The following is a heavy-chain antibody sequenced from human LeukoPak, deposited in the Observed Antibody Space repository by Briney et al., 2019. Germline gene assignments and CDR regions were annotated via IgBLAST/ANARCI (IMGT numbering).Heavy chain of an antibody. CDR2: ISSSSSTI. CDR3: ARDYAVAGLDY. J-gene: IGHJ4*02. V-gene: IGHV3-48*01. D-gene: IGHD6-19*01. Sequence: AGSLRLSCAASGFTFSGYSMNWVRQAPGKGLEWVSYISSSSSTIYYADSVKGRFTISRDNAKNSLYLQMNRLRAEDTAVYYCARDYAVAGLDYWGQGTLVTVSS. CDR1: GFTFSGYS.